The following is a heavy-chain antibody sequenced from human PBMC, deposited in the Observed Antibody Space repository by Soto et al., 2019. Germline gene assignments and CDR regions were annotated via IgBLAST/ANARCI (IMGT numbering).Heavy chain of an antibody. V-gene: IGHV1-69*13. J-gene: IGHJ6*02. D-gene: IGHD6-19*01. CDR2: IIPIFGTA. Sequence: SVKVSCKASGGTFSSYAISWVRQAPGQGLEWMGGIIPIFGTANYAQKFQGRVTITADESTSTAYMELSSLRSEDTAVYYCARDLGGAVAETHPYYYYGMDVWGQGTTVTVSS. CDR1: GGTFSSYA. CDR3: ARDLGGAVAETHPYYYYGMDV.